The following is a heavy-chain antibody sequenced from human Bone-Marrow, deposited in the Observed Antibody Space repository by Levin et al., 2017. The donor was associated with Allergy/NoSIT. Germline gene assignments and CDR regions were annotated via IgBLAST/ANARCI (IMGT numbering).Heavy chain of an antibody. Sequence: GGSLRLSCAASGFPFNLYSMNWVRQAPGKGLEWVSSISSSSSYIDYADSVKGRFTVSRDNAQNSLYLQMNSLRAEDTAVYYCVRVYDSSGYHRKDDAFHIWGQGTMVNVSS. V-gene: IGHV3-21*01. D-gene: IGHD3-22*01. CDR3: VRVYDSSGYHRKDDAFHI. CDR2: ISSSSSYI. CDR1: GFPFNLYS. J-gene: IGHJ3*02.